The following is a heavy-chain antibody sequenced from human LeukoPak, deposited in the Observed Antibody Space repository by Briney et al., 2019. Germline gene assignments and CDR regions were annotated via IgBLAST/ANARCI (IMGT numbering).Heavy chain of an antibody. Sequence: GRSLRLSCAASGFTFSAYAMHWVRQAPGKGLEWVALISFDGSNEYYADSVQGRFTISRDNSKNTVCLQMNSLRAEDTAVYYCARPYSSNYDILTAYSTGFDYWGQGTLVTVSS. J-gene: IGHJ4*02. CDR1: GFTFSAYA. V-gene: IGHV3-30-3*01. CDR3: ARPYSSNYDILTAYSTGFDY. CDR2: ISFDGSNE. D-gene: IGHD3-9*01.